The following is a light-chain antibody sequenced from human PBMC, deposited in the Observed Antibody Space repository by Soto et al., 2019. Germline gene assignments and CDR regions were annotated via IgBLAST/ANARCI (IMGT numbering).Light chain of an antibody. CDR3: QRYGST. V-gene: IGKV3-20*01. CDR1: QNLASKY. CDR2: GAS. J-gene: IGKJ5*01. Sequence: EDALTQSPGTLSLSPGERATLYCRAGQNLASKYLACYQQKAGEAPRLLIYGASSRDTCIPDRFSGSGSGSDFTLTISRLELEDFAVYYCQRYGSTFGQGTRLEIK.